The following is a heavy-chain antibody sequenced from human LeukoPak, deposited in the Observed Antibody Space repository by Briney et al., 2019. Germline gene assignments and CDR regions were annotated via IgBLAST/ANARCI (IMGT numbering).Heavy chain of an antibody. CDR2: INHSGST. V-gene: IGHV4-34*01. CDR1: GGSFSGYY. D-gene: IGHD3-22*01. Sequence: SETLSLTCAVYGGSFSGYYWSWIRQPPGKGLEWIGEINHSGSTNYNPSLKSRVTISVDTSKNQFPLKLSSVTAADTAVYYCARPNSSGYQVWFDPWGQGTLVTVSS. J-gene: IGHJ5*02. CDR3: ARPNSSGYQVWFDP.